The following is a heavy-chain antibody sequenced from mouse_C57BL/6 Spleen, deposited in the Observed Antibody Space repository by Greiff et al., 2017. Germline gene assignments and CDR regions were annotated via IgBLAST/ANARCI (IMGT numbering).Heavy chain of an antibody. V-gene: IGHV1-52*01. CDR1: GYTFTSYW. D-gene: IGHD1-1*01. CDR3: ARDVDYYAFSFDY. J-gene: IGHJ2*01. CDR2: IDPSDSET. Sequence: QVQLQQPGAELVRPGSSVKLSCKASGYTFTSYWMHWVKQRPIQGLEWIGNIDPSDSETHYNQKFKDKATLTVDKSSSTAYMQLSSLTSEDSAVYYCARDVDYYAFSFDYWGQGTTLTVSS.